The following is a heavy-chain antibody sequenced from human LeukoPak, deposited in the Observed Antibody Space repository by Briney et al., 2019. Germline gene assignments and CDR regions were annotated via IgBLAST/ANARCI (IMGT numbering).Heavy chain of an antibody. V-gene: IGHV4-59*12. J-gene: IGHJ5*02. CDR2: IYYSGST. Sequence: NPSETLSLTCTVSGGSISSYYWSWIRQPPGKGLEWIGYIYYSGSTNYNPSLKSRVTISVDTSKNQFSLKLSSVTAADTAVYYCARDPHLLWFGELLLNWFDPWGQGTLVTVSS. D-gene: IGHD3-10*01. CDR3: ARDPHLLWFGELLLNWFDP. CDR1: GGSISSYY.